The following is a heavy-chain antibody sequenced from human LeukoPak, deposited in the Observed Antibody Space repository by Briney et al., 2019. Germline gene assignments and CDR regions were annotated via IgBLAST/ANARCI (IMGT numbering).Heavy chain of an antibody. D-gene: IGHD4-11*01. Sequence: ASVKLSCTASGYTFSSFDVIWVRQAPGQGLEWVWWMNPNSGNTGYAQKFQGRVTITRNTSISTAYMELSSLRSEDTAVYYCARVLQSADWFDPWGQGTLVTVSS. V-gene: IGHV1-8*01. CDR3: ARVLQSADWFDP. J-gene: IGHJ5*02. CDR1: GYTFSSFD. CDR2: MNPNSGNT.